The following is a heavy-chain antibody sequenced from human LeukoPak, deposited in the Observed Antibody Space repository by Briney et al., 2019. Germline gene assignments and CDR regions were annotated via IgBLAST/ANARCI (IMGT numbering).Heavy chain of an antibody. CDR1: GFIFISYW. Sequence: PGGSLRLSCAGSGFIFISYWMSWVRQAPGKGLEWVANIKQDGSEKYYVDSVKGRFTISRDNAKTSLYLQMNSLGAEDTAVYYCARDLSGVTGYTYGRGIDYWGQGTLVTVSS. CDR3: ARDLSGVTGYTYGRGIDY. J-gene: IGHJ4*02. V-gene: IGHV3-7*01. D-gene: IGHD5-18*01. CDR2: IKQDGSEK.